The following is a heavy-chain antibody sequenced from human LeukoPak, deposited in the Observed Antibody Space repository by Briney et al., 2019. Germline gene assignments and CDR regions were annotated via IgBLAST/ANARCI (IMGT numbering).Heavy chain of an antibody. Sequence: GGSLRLSCAASGFTFSSYGMHWVRQAPGKGLEWVAVIWYDGSNKYYADSVKGRFTISRDNSKNTLYLQMNSLRAEDTAVYYCANTYYDFWSGQYYFDYWGQGTLVTVSS. J-gene: IGHJ4*02. CDR1: GFTFSSYG. V-gene: IGHV3-33*06. D-gene: IGHD3-3*01. CDR2: IWYDGSNK. CDR3: ANTYYDFWSGQYYFDY.